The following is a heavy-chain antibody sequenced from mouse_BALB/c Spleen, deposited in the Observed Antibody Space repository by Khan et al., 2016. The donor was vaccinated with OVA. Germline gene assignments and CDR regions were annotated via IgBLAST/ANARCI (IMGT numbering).Heavy chain of an antibody. CDR1: GYTFTSHT. V-gene: IGHV1-4*01. CDR3: ARRTTEYALDY. J-gene: IGHJ4*01. D-gene: IGHD2-14*01. CDR2: FNPRSG. Sequence: VQLQQSGAELARPGASVKMSCKASGYTFTSHTMHWIKQRPGQGLEWIGYFNPRSGYNQKLNDKATLTADISSSTAYMQLSSLTSEDSAVYYCARRTTEYALDYWGQGTSVTVSS.